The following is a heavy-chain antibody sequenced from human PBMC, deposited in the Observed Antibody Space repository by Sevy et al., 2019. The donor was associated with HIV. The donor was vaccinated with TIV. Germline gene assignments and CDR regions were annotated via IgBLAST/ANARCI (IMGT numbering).Heavy chain of an antibody. CDR1: GFSFSRYS. CDR3: ARDRYYDASGYYYYYYGMDV. Sequence: GGSLRLSCVASGFSFSRYSMNWVRRAPGKGLEWVSYISSSRGTIYYADSVKGRFTISRDNSKNTLYLHMNNLRPEDTAVYYCARDRYYDASGYYYYYYGMDVWGQGTTVTVSS. J-gene: IGHJ6*02. V-gene: IGHV3-48*04. CDR2: ISSSRGTI. D-gene: IGHD3-22*01.